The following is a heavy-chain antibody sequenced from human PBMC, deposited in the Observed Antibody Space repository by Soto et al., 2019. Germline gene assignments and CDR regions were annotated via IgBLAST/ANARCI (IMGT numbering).Heavy chain of an antibody. CDR2: IIPIQGKA. V-gene: IGHV1-69*02. CDR1: GGSFTSYS. J-gene: IGHJ6*03. D-gene: IGHD2-21*01. CDR3: AKSLLFVDHGYMDV. Sequence: QVQLVQSGAELKKPGSSVKVSCEASGGSFTSYSFTWVRQAPGQELEWMGRIIPIQGKANYALKFQDRVTITADRSTRTVYMELTSLRPEDTAVYFCAKSLLFVDHGYMDVWGKGTMVTVSS.